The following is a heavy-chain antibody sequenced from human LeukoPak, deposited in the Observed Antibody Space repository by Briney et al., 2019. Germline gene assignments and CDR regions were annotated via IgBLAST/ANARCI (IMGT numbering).Heavy chain of an antibody. CDR3: AKDASPTVTTAYWYFDR. CDR2: ISYDGSNK. J-gene: IGHJ2*01. CDR1: GFTFSSYG. D-gene: IGHD4-17*01. V-gene: IGHV3-30*18. Sequence: QPGRSLRLSCAASGFTFSSYGMHGVRQAPGKGREVVAVISYDGSNKSYGDSLKGRFTISRDNYKNTLYLQMNSLRAEDMAVYYCAKDASPTVTTAYWYFDRWGRGTLVTVSS.